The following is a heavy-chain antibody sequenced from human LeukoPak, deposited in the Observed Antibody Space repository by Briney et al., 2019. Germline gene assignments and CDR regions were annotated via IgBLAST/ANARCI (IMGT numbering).Heavy chain of an antibody. CDR3: AKVRDYSGYDYYFDY. J-gene: IGHJ4*02. CDR1: GFTFSSYA. CDR2: ISGSGGST. D-gene: IGHD5-12*01. Sequence: PGGSLRLSCAASGFTFSSYAMSWVRQAPGKGLEWVSAISGSGGSTYYADSVKGRFTISRDNSKNTLYLQMNSLRAEDTAVYCCAKVRDYSGYDYYFDYWGQGTLVTVSS. V-gene: IGHV3-23*01.